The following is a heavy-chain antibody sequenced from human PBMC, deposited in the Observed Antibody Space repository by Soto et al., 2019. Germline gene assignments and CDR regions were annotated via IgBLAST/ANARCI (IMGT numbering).Heavy chain of an antibody. J-gene: IGHJ4*02. CDR1: TGSISSGNW. CDR2: IYYTGAT. V-gene: IGHV4-4*02. CDR3: ARVFSSGSGWMYYFYF. D-gene: IGHD6-25*01. Sequence: QVQLRESGPGLVEASGTLSLTCEVSTGSISSGNWWSWVRQPPGKGLEWIGEIYYTGATNYNPSLKTRITMTMDKSKDHFALSLRSATAADTAFYYCARVFSSGSGWMYYFYFWGQGTLVSVSS.